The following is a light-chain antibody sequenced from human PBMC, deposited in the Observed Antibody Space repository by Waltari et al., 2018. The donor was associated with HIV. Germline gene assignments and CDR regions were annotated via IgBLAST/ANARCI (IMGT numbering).Light chain of an antibody. V-gene: IGLV1-47*01. CDR2: RNN. J-gene: IGLJ3*02. CDR1: SSNIGGNY. Sequence: QSVLTQPPSASGTPGQTVTISCSGSSSNIGGNYVYWYQRLPGTAPKLLIHRNNQRPSGVPDRFSGSKSGTSASLAISGLRSEDEADYYCASWDDSLSGWVFGGGTKVTVL. CDR3: ASWDDSLSGWV.